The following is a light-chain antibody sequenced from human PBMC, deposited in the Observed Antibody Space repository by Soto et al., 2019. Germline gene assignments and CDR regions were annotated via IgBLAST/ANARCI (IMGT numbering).Light chain of an antibody. V-gene: IGLV6-57*03. CDR3: QSYDSSKEV. CDR1: SGSIASNY. CDR2: EDN. Sequence: NFMLTQPHSVSESPGKTVTISCTRSSGSIASNYVQWYQQRPGSAPTTVIYEDNQRPSGVPDWFSGSIDSSSNSASLTISGLKTEDEADYYCQSYDSSKEVFGGGTKLTVL. J-gene: IGLJ3*02.